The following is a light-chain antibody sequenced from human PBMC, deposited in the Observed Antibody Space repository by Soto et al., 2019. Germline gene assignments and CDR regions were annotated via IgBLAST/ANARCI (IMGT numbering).Light chain of an antibody. V-gene: IGKV3-20*01. J-gene: IGKJ5*01. CDR2: GAT. Sequence: EIVLTQSPGALSLSPGERATLSCWASESIGDYLAWYQQKPGQAPRLLIYGATMRTTGTPDRFSGAESETHFTLAISRLEPGDFAVYYCQQYVTSPAITFGQGTRLEIK. CDR1: ESIGDY. CDR3: QQYVTSPAIT.